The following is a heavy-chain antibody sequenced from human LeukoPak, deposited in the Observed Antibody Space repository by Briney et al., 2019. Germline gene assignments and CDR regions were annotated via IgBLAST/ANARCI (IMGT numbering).Heavy chain of an antibody. CDR3: AREAEGYSSGWYWSWFDP. V-gene: IGHV4-61*02. CDR1: GGSISSGSYY. CDR2: IYTSGST. D-gene: IGHD6-19*01. Sequence: SETLSLTCTVSGGSISSGSYYWSWIRQPAGKGLEWIGRIYTSGSTNYNPSLKSRVTISVDTSKNQFSLKLSSVTAADTAVYYCAREAEGYSSGWYWSWFDPWGQGTLVTVSS. J-gene: IGHJ5*02.